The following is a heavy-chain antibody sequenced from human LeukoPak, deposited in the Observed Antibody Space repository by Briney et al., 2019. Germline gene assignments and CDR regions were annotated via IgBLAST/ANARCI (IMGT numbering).Heavy chain of an antibody. CDR2: FYYSGSI. CDR3: AKSRGIYDNSGWRTFDY. V-gene: IGHV4-39*07. Sequence: PSQTLSLTCTVSGGSISSGDYYWGWIRQSPGKGLEWIGSFYYSGSIFDNRSLRSRVTISIDMSKNQFLLKLTSVTAADTAVYYCAKSRGIYDNSGWRTFDYWGQGTLVTVSS. D-gene: IGHD6-19*01. CDR1: GGSISSGDYY. J-gene: IGHJ4*02.